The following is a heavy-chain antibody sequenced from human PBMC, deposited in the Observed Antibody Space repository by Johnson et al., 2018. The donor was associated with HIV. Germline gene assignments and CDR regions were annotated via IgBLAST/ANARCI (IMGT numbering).Heavy chain of an antibody. Sequence: QVQLVESGGGVVQPGRSLRLSCAASGFTFSSYAMNWVRQAPGKGLEWVAVISYDGNKKYSADSVKGRIAISRDNSKHTLYLQMNSLGPEDTAVYYCARDGRDLVTRGSFDVWGQGTVVTVSS. CDR1: GFTFSSYA. V-gene: IGHV3-30*09. CDR3: ARDGRDLVTRGSFDV. J-gene: IGHJ3*01. CDR2: ISYDGNKK. D-gene: IGHD3-9*01.